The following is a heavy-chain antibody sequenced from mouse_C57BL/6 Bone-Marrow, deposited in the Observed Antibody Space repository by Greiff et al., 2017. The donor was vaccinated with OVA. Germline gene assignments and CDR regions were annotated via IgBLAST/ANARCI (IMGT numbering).Heavy chain of an antibody. V-gene: IGHV1-69*01. CDR3: ASNYGSSSSCFDV. D-gene: IGHD1-1*01. Sequence: QVQLQQPGAELVMPGASVKLSCKASGYTFTSYWMHWVKQRPGQGLEWIGEIDPSDSYTNYNQKFKGKSTLTVDKSSSTAYMQRSSLTSEDSAVYYCASNYGSSSSCFDVWGTGTTVTVSS. J-gene: IGHJ1*03. CDR1: GYTFTSYW. CDR2: IDPSDSYT.